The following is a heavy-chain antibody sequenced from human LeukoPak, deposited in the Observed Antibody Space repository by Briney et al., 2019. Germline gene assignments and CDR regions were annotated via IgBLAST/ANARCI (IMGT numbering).Heavy chain of an antibody. D-gene: IGHD3-22*01. J-gene: IGHJ4*02. Sequence: GGSLRLSCAVSGFTVSGNYMSWVRQAPGKGLEWVSLIYSGGTTYYADSVKGRFTISRDNSKNTLYLQMNSLRAEDTAVYYCARDHYYDSSGYIGYWGQGTLVTVSS. CDR2: IYSGGTT. CDR3: ARDHYYDSSGYIGY. CDR1: GFTVSGNY. V-gene: IGHV3-53*01.